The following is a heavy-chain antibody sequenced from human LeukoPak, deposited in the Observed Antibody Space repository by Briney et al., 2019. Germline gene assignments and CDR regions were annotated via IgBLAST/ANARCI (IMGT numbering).Heavy chain of an antibody. CDR1: GGTFSSYA. V-gene: IGHV1-69*04. Sequence: GASVKVSCKASGGTFSSYAISCVRQAPRQGLEWMGRIIPILGIANYAQTFQGRVTITADKSTSTAYMELSSLRSEATAVYYCARGKYYDFWSGYYPLDYWGQGTLVTVSS. D-gene: IGHD3-3*01. CDR3: ARGKYYDFWSGYYPLDY. J-gene: IGHJ4*02. CDR2: IIPILGIA.